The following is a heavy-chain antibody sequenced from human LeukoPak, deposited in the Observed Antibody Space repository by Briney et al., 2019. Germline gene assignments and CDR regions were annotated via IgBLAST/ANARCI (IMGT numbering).Heavy chain of an antibody. CDR3: VKDNPLDY. V-gene: IGHV3-30*02. CDR2: IRYDGNNK. D-gene: IGHD1-14*01. J-gene: IGHJ4*02. CDR1: GFTFSSYG. Sequence: PGGSLRLSCAASGFTFSSYGMLWVRQAPGKGLEWVAFIRYDGNNKLYADSMKGRFTISRGNSKNTLYLHINSLRAEDTAVYYCVKDNPLDYWGQGTLVIVSS.